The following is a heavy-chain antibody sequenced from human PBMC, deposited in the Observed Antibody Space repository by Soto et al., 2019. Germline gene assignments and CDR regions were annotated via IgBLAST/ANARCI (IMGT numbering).Heavy chain of an antibody. Sequence: GGSRRLSCXASGFTFSSYAMSWVRQAPGKGLEWVSAISGSGGSTYYADSVKGRFTISRDNSKNTLYLQMNSLRAEDTAVYYCAKVSPKNYITGTTSRWGQGTLVTVSS. J-gene: IGHJ4*02. V-gene: IGHV3-23*01. CDR2: ISGSGGST. D-gene: IGHD1-7*01. CDR1: GFTFSSYA. CDR3: AKVSPKNYITGTTSR.